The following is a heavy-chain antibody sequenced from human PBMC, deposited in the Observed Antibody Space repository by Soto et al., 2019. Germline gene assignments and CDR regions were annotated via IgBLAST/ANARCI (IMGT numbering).Heavy chain of an antibody. CDR1: GDSISSDY. J-gene: IGHJ6*02. Sequence: SETLSLTCTVSGDSISSDYWNWIRQPPGKGLEWIGFIYYSGSTNYNPSLKSRVTSSVDTPKNQFSLKLSSVTAADTAVYYCARDKELFQPYYYGMDVWGQGTSVTVSS. D-gene: IGHD3-3*01. CDR2: IYYSGST. CDR3: ARDKELFQPYYYGMDV. V-gene: IGHV4-59*01.